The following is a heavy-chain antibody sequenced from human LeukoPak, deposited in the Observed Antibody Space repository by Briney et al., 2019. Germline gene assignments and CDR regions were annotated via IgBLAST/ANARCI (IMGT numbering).Heavy chain of an antibody. D-gene: IGHD6-19*01. J-gene: IGHJ4*02. CDR3: SEPKGYSSGWPGPFDY. CDR2: ISWNSGSI. CDR1: GFTFDDYA. V-gene: IGHV3-9*03. Sequence: GGCLRLSCAASGFTFDDYAMHWVRQAPGKGLEWVSGISWNSGSIGYADSVKGRITISRDNAKNSLYLQMNSLRAEDVALYYCSEPKGYSSGWPGPFDYWCRGTLVTVSS.